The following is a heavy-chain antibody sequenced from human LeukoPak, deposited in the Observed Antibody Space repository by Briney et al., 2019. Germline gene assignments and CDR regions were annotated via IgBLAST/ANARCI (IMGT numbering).Heavy chain of an antibody. Sequence: GASVKVSCKASGYTFTSYDINWVRQATGQGPEWMGWMNPNSGNTGYAQKFQGRVTMTRNTSISTAYMELSSLRSEDTAVYYCARPVRYCSSTSCSSYYYYMDVWGKGTTVTVSS. D-gene: IGHD2-2*01. V-gene: IGHV1-8*01. CDR2: MNPNSGNT. CDR1: GYTFTSYD. CDR3: ARPVRYCSSTSCSSYYYYMDV. J-gene: IGHJ6*03.